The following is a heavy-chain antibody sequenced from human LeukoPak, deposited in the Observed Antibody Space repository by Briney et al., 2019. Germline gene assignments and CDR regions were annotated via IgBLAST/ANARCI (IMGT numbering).Heavy chain of an antibody. CDR1: GFTFCSYS. J-gene: IGHJ5*02. CDR3: TRAPLFGQYQPDH. V-gene: IGHV3-21*01. D-gene: IGHD2-2*01. Sequence: GGSLRHSRAPTGFTFCSYSINSGRTALGERLEKVSSISSSSSHKYYADSVKGRFTISRDNAKNSLYLQMNSLRAEDTAVYYCTRAPLFGQYQPDHWGQGTLVTVSS. CDR2: ISSSSSHK.